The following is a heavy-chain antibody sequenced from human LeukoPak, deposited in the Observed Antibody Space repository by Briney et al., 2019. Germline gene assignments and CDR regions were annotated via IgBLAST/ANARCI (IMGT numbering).Heavy chain of an antibody. Sequence: SETLSLTCAVYGGSFSGYYWSWIRQPPGKGLEWIGEINHSGSTKYNPSLKSRVTISVDTSKNQFSLKLSSVTAADTAVYYCARLGYCSSTSCYTHNWFDPWGQGTLVTVSS. CDR1: GGSFSGYY. CDR3: ARLGYCSSTSCYTHNWFDP. CDR2: INHSGST. V-gene: IGHV4-34*01. J-gene: IGHJ5*02. D-gene: IGHD2-2*02.